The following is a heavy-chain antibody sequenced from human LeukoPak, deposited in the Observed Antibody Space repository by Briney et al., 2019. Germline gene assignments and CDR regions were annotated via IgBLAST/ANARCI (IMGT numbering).Heavy chain of an antibody. CDR3: ARGHTAVTRHFDF. CDR1: GFTVSSNY. Sequence: GGSLRLSCAASGFTVSSNYMSWVRQAPGKGLVWVSRINSDGSSTSYADSVKGRFTISRDNAKNTLYLQMNSLRAEDTAVYYCARGHTAVTRHFDFWGQGTLVTVSS. CDR2: INSDGSST. J-gene: IGHJ4*02. V-gene: IGHV3-74*01. D-gene: IGHD4-17*01.